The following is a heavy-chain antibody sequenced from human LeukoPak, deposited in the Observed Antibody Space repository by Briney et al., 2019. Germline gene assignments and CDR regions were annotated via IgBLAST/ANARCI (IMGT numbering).Heavy chain of an antibody. D-gene: IGHD1-1*01. CDR3: ARENAGVADY. CDR2: ISNSGTTI. V-gene: IGHV3-11*04. Sequence: GGSLRLSCAASGFTFSVSYMSWIRQAPGKGLEWVSYISNSGTTIYYADSVKGRFTISRDNAKNSLYLQMNSLRAEDSAVYYCARENAGVADYWGQGALVTVSS. CDR1: GFTFSVSY. J-gene: IGHJ4*02.